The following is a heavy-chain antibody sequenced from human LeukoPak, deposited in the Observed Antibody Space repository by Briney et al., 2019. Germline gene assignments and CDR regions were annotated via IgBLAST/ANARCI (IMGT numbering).Heavy chain of an antibody. CDR1: GVIFSSYG. CDR2: ISSSSSYI. CDR3: ARGTIFGVVGWFDP. J-gene: IGHJ5*02. V-gene: IGHV3-21*01. Sequence: GGSLRLSCAVSGVIFSSYGMSWVRQAPGKGLEWVSSISSSSSYIYYADSVKGRFTISRDNAKNSLYLQMNSLRAEDTAVYCCARGTIFGVVGWFDPWGQGTLVTVSS. D-gene: IGHD3-3*01.